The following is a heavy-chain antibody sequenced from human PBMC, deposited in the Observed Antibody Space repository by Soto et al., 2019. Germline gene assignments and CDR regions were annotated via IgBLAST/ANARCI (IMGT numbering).Heavy chain of an antibody. CDR2: ISWNSGSI. CDR3: AKVLYYYGSGSLDYCYYGMDV. V-gene: IGHV3-9*01. CDR1: GFTFDDYA. D-gene: IGHD3-10*01. J-gene: IGHJ6*02. Sequence: PGGSLRLSCAASGFTFDDYAMHWVRQAPGKGLEWVSGISWNSGSIGYADSVKGRFTISRDNAKNSLYLQMNSLRAEDTALYYCAKVLYYYGSGSLDYCYYGMDVWGQGTTGTVSS.